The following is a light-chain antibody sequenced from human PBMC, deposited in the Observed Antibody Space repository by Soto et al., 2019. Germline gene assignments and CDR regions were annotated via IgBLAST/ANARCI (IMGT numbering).Light chain of an antibody. CDR1: QGISSF. Sequence: DIQLTQSPSFLSASVGDRVTITCRASQGISSFIAWYQQKPGKAPMLLIHTASTLQSGVPSRFSGSGSETEYTLTISSLQPEDFAPYYRQHPHSYPITFGQGTRLEIK. V-gene: IGKV1-9*01. J-gene: IGKJ5*01. CDR3: QHPHSYPIT. CDR2: TAS.